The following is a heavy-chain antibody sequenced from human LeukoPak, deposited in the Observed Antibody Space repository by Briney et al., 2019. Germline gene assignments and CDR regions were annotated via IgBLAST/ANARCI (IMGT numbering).Heavy chain of an antibody. V-gene: IGHV4-4*07. CDR3: ARGGRDGYTLYPFDY. CDR1: GGSISDYY. J-gene: IGHJ4*02. D-gene: IGHD5-24*01. Sequence: SETLSLTCTVSGGSISDYYWNWIRQPAGKGLEWIGRIYSSGITNYNPSLKSRVTMSVDTSKNQLSLKLSSVTAADTAVYYCARGGRDGYTLYPFDYWGQGTLVTVSS. CDR2: IYSSGIT.